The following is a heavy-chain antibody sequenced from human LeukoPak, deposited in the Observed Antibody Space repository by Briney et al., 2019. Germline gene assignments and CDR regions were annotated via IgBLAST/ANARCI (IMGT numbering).Heavy chain of an antibody. V-gene: IGHV3-15*01. CDR1: GFTFSKAW. CDR2: TLTKGESATTDYGTT. D-gene: IGHD2-21*02. J-gene: IGHJ4*02. CDR3: TTRVATTNDF. Sequence: PGGSLRLSCVASGFTFSKAWMNWVRQAPGKGLEWVGRTLTKGESATTDYGTTDYAAPVKGRFTISRDDSKNTLYLQMNGLKTEDTAVYYCTTRVATTNDFWGQGTLVTVSS.